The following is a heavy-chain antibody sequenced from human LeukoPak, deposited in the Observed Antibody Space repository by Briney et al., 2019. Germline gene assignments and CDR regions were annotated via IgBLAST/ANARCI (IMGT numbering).Heavy chain of an antibody. CDR3: ATDLLHYTDLGYCSGGSCYSDAFDI. D-gene: IGHD2-15*01. V-gene: IGHV3-23*01. Sequence: PRGSLRLSCAASGFTFSNYAMTWVRQAPGKGLEWVSGISGSGGNTYYADSVKGRFTISRDNSKNTLYLQMNSLRAEDTAVYYCATDLLHYTDLGYCSGGSCYSDAFDIWGQGTMVTVSS. CDR1: GFTFSNYA. J-gene: IGHJ3*02. CDR2: ISGSGGNT.